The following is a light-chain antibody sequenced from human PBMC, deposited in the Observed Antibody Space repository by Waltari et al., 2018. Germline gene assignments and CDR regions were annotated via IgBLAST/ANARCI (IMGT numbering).Light chain of an antibody. CDR3: QQRSGWPPT. CDR2: DSS. V-gene: IGKV3-11*01. Sequence: EIVFTQSPATLSLSPGERATLYCRASHSIDNFLAWYQQKPGQAPRLLIYDSSNRATDIPARFSGSGSGTDFTLTISSLEPEDFAVYYCQQRSGWPPTFGGGTKVDI. CDR1: HSIDNF. J-gene: IGKJ4*01.